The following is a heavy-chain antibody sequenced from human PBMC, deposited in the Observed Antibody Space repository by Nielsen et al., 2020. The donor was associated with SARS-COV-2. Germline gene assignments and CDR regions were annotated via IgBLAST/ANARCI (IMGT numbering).Heavy chain of an antibody. Sequence: GESLKISCAASGFTFSSYGMHWVRQAPGKGLEWVAVISYDGSNKYYADSVKGRFTISRDNSKNTLYLQMNSLRAEDTAVYYCAKDLSTDYGDYGMDYWGQGTLVTVSS. CDR3: AKDLSTDYGDYGMDY. D-gene: IGHD4-17*01. CDR1: GFTFSSYG. V-gene: IGHV3-30*18. CDR2: ISYDGSNK. J-gene: IGHJ4*02.